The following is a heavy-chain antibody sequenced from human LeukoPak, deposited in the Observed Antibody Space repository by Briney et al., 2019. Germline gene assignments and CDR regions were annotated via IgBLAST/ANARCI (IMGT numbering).Heavy chain of an antibody. CDR1: GGSISSSSYY. Sequence: SETLSLTCTVSGGSISSSSYYWGWIRQHPGKGLEWIGSIYYSGSTYYNPSLKSRVTISVDTSKNQFSLKLSSVTAADTAVYYCAIVGGAVDYWGQGTLVTVSS. V-gene: IGHV4-39*07. J-gene: IGHJ4*02. CDR3: AIVGGAVDY. D-gene: IGHD3-16*01. CDR2: IYYSGST.